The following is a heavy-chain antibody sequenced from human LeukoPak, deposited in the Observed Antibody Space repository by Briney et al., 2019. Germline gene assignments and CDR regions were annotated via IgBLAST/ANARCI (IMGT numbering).Heavy chain of an antibody. D-gene: IGHD5-12*01. Sequence: XSXGXXAPGKGVEWGSXIYSGGSTYYSDSVKGRFTISRQNSKKTLDLERNSLRAEDTAVYYCARAGRDGYNFAPYYFDYWGQGTLVTVSS. J-gene: IGHJ4*02. CDR3: ARAGRDGYNFAPYYFDY. V-gene: IGHV3-53*04. CDR2: IYSGGST.